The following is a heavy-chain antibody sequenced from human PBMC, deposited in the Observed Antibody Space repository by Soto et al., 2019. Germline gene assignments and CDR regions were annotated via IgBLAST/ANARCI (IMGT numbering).Heavy chain of an antibody. CDR2: INPSGGTT. D-gene: IGHD5-18*01. V-gene: IGHV1-46*01. CDR1: GYTFTSYS. J-gene: IGHJ4*02. Sequence: ASVKVSCKASGYTFTSYSMHWVRQAPGQGREWMGIINPSGGTTSYAQKFQGRVTMTRDTSTSTVYMELSSLRSEDTAVYYCAVGYSYGYVLDYWGQGTQVTVS. CDR3: AVGYSYGYVLDY.